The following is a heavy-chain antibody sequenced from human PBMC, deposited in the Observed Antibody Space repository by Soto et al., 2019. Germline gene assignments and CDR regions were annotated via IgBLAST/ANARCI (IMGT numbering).Heavy chain of an antibody. J-gene: IGHJ6*02. D-gene: IGHD2-2*01. CDR3: ARARGQLLPDYYSCMDF. Sequence: QVQLVQSGAEVKKPGSSVKVSCKASGGTFSSYAISCVRQAPGQGLEWMGGILPIFGTAHYAQKFQGRVTITADESPSTAYMELSTLRSAGMAVYVSARARGQLLPDYYSCMDFWGQGTTVTVSS. V-gene: IGHV1-69*12. CDR2: ILPIFGTA. CDR1: GGTFSSYA.